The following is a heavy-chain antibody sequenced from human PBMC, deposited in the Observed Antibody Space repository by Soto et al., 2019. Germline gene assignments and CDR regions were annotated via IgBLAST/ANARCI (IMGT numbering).Heavy chain of an antibody. V-gene: IGHV3-23*01. Sequence: GGSLRLSCAASGFTFSSYAMSWVRQAPGKGLEWVSAISGSGGSTYYADSVKGRFTISRDNSKNTLYLQMNSLRAEDTAVYYCAMQTVGATSGVRYYYYYGMDVWGQGTTVTVSS. J-gene: IGHJ6*02. CDR1: GFTFSSYA. CDR2: ISGSGGST. CDR3: AMQTVGATSGVRYYYYYGMDV. D-gene: IGHD1-26*01.